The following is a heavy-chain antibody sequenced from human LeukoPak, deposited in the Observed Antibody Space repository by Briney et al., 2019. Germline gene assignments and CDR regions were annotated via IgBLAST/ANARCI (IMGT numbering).Heavy chain of an antibody. CDR1: GYNFFNSG. CDR2: VSTYTGNT. Sequence: WASVKVSCKASGYNFFNSGITWVRQAPGPGPEWIGWVSTYTGNTNYAEKLQGRVTMTTDISTDTAYMELRSLISDDTAVYYCGRDEDIPTYPNWIDTWGQGTLVTVSS. V-gene: IGHV1-18*01. J-gene: IGHJ5*02. CDR3: GRDEDIPTYPNWIDT. D-gene: IGHD2-2*03.